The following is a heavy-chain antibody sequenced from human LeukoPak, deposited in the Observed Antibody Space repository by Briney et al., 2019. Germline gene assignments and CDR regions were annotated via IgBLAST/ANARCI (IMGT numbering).Heavy chain of an antibody. J-gene: IGHJ5*02. CDR1: GFTFSSYG. Sequence: PGGSLRLSCAASGFTFSSYGMHWVRQAPGKGLEWVAFIRYDGSNKYYADSVKGRFTISRDNSKNTLYLQMNSLRAEDTAVYYCAKSRLGGYSGSSSWFDPWGQGTLVTVPS. CDR2: IRYDGSNK. CDR3: AKSRLGGYSGSSSWFDP. D-gene: IGHD1-26*01. V-gene: IGHV3-30*02.